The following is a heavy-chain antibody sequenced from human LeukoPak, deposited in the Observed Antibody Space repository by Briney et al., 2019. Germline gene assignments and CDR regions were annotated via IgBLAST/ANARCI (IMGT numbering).Heavy chain of an antibody. J-gene: IGHJ3*02. Sequence: SETLSLTCTVSGGSISSYYWSWIRQPAGKGLEWIGRIYTSGSTNYNPSLKSRVTMSVDTSKNQFSLKLSSVTAADTAVYYCARDSSDGYDSSPFDIWGQGTMVTVSS. V-gene: IGHV4-4*07. CDR1: GGSISSYY. CDR2: IYTSGST. D-gene: IGHD3-22*01. CDR3: ARDSSDGYDSSPFDI.